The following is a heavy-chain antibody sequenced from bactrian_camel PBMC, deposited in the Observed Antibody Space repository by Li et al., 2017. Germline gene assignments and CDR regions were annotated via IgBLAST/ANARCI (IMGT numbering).Heavy chain of an antibody. CDR3: AADGTYGANCPWEYTY. J-gene: IGHJ4*01. Sequence: VQLVESGGGSVQAGGSLRLSCAASKDTDTYNCMGWFRQVPGKQREGVACIDSDGTTNVADSVKGRFIITRDKAKDLVYLQMNSLEPEDTAMYYCAADGTYGANCPWEYTYWGQGTQVTVS. D-gene: IGHD6*01. CDR1: KDTDTYNC. V-gene: IGHV3S53*01. CDR2: IDSDGTT.